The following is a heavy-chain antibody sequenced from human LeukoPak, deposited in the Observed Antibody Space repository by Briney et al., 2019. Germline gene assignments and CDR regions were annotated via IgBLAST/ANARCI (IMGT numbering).Heavy chain of an antibody. CDR1: GFTFSSYA. V-gene: IGHV3-23*01. CDR2: ISGSGGST. CDR3: ATEKGDSPDY. D-gene: IGHD3-16*01. Sequence: PGGSLRLSCAASGFTFSSYAMSWVRQAPGKGLEWVSAISGSGGSTYYADSVKGRFTISRDDSKNTLYLQMNSLRADDTAVYYCATEKGDSPDYWGQGTLVTVSS. J-gene: IGHJ4*02.